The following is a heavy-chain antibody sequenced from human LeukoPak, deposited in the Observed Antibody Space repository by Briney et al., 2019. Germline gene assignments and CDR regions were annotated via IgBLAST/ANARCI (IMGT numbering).Heavy chain of an antibody. J-gene: IGHJ1*01. CDR2: ISGSGGST. D-gene: IGHD2-2*01. Sequence: GGSLRLSCAASGFTFSSSAMSWVRQAPGKGLEWVSAISGSGGSTYYADSVKGRFTISRDNSKNTLYLQMNSLRADDTAIYYCAKIPAASDHWGQGTLVTVSS. CDR3: AKIPAASDH. V-gene: IGHV3-23*01. CDR1: GFTFSSSA.